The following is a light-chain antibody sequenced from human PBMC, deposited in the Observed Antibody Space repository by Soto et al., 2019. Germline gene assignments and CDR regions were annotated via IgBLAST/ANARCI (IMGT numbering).Light chain of an antibody. CDR1: QGITSR. V-gene: IGKV1-12*01. Sequence: DIQMTQSPSSVSASVGDRVTITCRASQGITSRLAWYQQKPGKAPNLLIYAASSLQSGVPSRFSGSGSETDFTLTIGSLQPEDFATYYCQQSNSFPLTFGGGTKVEIK. CDR3: QQSNSFPLT. J-gene: IGKJ4*01. CDR2: AAS.